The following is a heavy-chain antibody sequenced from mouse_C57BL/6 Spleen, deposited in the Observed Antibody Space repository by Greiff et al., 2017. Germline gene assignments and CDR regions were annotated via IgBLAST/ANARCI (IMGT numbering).Heavy chain of an antibody. CDR1: GYTFTSYW. CDR3: ARRGYYYGSSYWYFDV. Sequence: QVQLQQPGAELVMPGASVKLSCKASGYTFTSYWMHWVKQRPGQGLEWIGEIDPSDSYTNYNQKFKGKSTLTVDKSASTAYMRLSSLTSEDSAVYYCARRGYYYGSSYWYFDVWGTGTTVTVSS. V-gene: IGHV1-69*01. J-gene: IGHJ1*03. CDR2: IDPSDSYT. D-gene: IGHD1-1*01.